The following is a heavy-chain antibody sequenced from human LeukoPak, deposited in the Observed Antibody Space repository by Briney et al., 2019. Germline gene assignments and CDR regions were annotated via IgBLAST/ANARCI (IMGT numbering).Heavy chain of an antibody. V-gene: IGHV4-34*01. Sequence: SETLSLTCAVYGGSFSGYYWSWIRQPSGKGLEWIGEINHSGSTNYNPSLKSRVTISVDTSKNQFSLKLSSVTAADTAVYYCASGYDYFDYWGQGTLVTVSS. J-gene: IGHJ4*02. CDR1: GGSFSGYY. D-gene: IGHD4-17*01. CDR3: ASGYDYFDY. CDR2: INHSGST.